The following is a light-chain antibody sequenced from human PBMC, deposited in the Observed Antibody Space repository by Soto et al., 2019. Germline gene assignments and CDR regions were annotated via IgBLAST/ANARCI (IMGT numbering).Light chain of an antibody. V-gene: IGKV3-20*01. CDR1: QSVSNSF. Sequence: EVVLTQSPGILSLSPGERASLSCRASQSVSNSFLAWYQQKAGQSPRLLIYAASARAIGIPDSFSGSGSGTDFTLTISRLEPEDFAVYYCQQYGHSPRTFGQGTKVDIK. CDR2: AAS. CDR3: QQYGHSPRT. J-gene: IGKJ1*01.